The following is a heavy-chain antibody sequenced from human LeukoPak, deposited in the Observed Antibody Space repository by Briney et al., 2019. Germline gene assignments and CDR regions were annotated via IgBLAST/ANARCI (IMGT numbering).Heavy chain of an antibody. Sequence: PGGSLRLSCAASGFTFSSYGIHWVRQAPGKGLERVAVISYDGNNKYYENSVKGRFTVSRDNSKNALYLQMNSLRAEDTAVYYCAKNHFYGDYQMDFDFWGQGTLVTVSS. CDR3: AKNHFYGDYQMDFDF. V-gene: IGHV3-30*18. CDR2: ISYDGNNK. CDR1: GFTFSSYG. D-gene: IGHD4-17*01. J-gene: IGHJ4*02.